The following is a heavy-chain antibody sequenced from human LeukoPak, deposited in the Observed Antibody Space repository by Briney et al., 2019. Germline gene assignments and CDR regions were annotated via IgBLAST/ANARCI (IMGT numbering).Heavy chain of an antibody. Sequence: PGGSLRLSCAASGFTFSSYSMNWVRQAPGKGLEWVSSISSSSYIYYADSVKGRFTISRDNAKNSLYLQMNSLRAEDTAVYYCARGGSSGPQGAFDIWGQGTMVTVSS. V-gene: IGHV3-21*01. D-gene: IGHD6-19*01. J-gene: IGHJ3*02. CDR3: ARGGSSGPQGAFDI. CDR1: GFTFSSYS. CDR2: ISSSSYI.